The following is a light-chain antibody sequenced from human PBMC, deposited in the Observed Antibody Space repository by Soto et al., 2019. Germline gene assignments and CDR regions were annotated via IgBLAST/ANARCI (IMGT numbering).Light chain of an antibody. CDR1: QTISSW. J-gene: IGKJ1*01. V-gene: IGKV1-5*03. CDR2: EAS. Sequence: DIQMTQSPSTLPASVGDRVTITCRASQTISSWLAWYQQKPGKAPKLLIYEASSLESGVPSRFSGSGSGTEFTLTISSLPPDDFATHYCQHYNSYPWTFGQGTKVDIK. CDR3: QHYNSYPWT.